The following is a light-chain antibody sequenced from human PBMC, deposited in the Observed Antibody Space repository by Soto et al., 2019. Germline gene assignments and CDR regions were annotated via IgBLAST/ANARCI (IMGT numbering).Light chain of an antibody. CDR3: QQTYSNPRT. V-gene: IGKV3D-7*01. J-gene: IGKJ4*02. Sequence: EIASLSCRASQTVRTNCLPSYDHKPGRAASLLILHDSSSAPDVPARFSGGGSGTDFTLTISSLQPEDFAAYYCQQTYSNPRTFGEGGKVDIK. CDR1: QTVRTNC. CDR2: HDS.